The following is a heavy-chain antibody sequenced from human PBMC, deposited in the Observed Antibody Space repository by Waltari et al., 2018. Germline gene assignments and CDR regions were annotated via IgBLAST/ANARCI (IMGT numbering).Heavy chain of an antibody. J-gene: IGHJ4*02. Sequence: EVKLLESGGGWVQPGGSVRLSFGVSGRTLSTSAMSWVRQAPGKGLGWVSSISISGGKMYYGDSVRVRFTISRDNSKNALYLQMNSLRAEDTAVYYCAKEIRPNDYWGQGTLVTVSS. V-gene: IGHV3-23*01. CDR3: AKEIRPNDY. CDR1: GRTLSTSA. CDR2: ISISGGKM.